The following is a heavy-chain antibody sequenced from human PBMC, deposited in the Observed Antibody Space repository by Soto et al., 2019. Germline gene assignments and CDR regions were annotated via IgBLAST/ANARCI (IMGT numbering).Heavy chain of an antibody. D-gene: IGHD2-8*01. CDR3: ARATVGLTVFAGGGGNWFDP. Sequence: QVQLQQSGPGLVKPSGTLSLTCDVSGYSISSGYYWGWIRQPPGKGLEWIGNIYHSGSTYYNPSLKSRVTISVDTSRFQSALELSSVAGADTAVYYCARATVGLTVFAGGGGNWFDPWGQGTLVTVAS. CDR1: GYSISSGYY. V-gene: IGHV4-38-2*01. J-gene: IGHJ5*02. CDR2: IYHSGST.